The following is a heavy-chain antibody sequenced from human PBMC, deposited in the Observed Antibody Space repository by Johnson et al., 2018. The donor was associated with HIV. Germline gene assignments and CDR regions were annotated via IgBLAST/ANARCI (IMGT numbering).Heavy chain of an antibody. CDR1: GFTVSSNY. CDR3: ARGRPWGWELRRDAFDI. J-gene: IGHJ3*02. D-gene: IGHD1-26*01. V-gene: IGHV3-66*01. CDR2: LHSGGST. Sequence: VQLVESGGGLVKPGGSLRLSCAASGFTVSSNYMSWVRQAPGKGLEWVSVLHSGGSTSYADSVKGRCTISRDNAKSSLYLQMNSLRAEDTALYYCARGRPWGWELRRDAFDIWGQGTMVTVSS.